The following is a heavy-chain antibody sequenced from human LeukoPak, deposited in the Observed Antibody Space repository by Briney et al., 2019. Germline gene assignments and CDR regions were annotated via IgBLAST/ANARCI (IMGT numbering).Heavy chain of an antibody. D-gene: IGHD6-19*01. CDR1: GGSISSYY. V-gene: IGHV4-59*01. Sequence: SETLSLTCTVSGGSISSYYWSWIRQPPGKGLEWIGYIYYSGSTNYNPSLKSRVTISVDTSKNQFSLKLSSVTAADTAVYYCARGGYSSGWPAAVHECYFDYWGQGTLVTVSS. CDR2: IYYSGST. CDR3: ARGGYSSGWPAAVHECYFDY. J-gene: IGHJ4*02.